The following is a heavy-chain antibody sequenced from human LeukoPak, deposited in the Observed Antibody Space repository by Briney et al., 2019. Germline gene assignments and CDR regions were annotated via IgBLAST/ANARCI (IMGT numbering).Heavy chain of an antibody. D-gene: IGHD3-10*01. CDR2: IYSGGST. Sequence: GGSLRLSCAASGFTVSSNYMSWVRQAPGKGLEWVSVIYSGGSTYYADSVKGRFTISRDNSKNTLYLQMDSLRAEDTAVYYCARATGSGSYTALNYYYYGMDVWGQGTTVTVSS. J-gene: IGHJ6*02. V-gene: IGHV3-53*01. CDR3: ARATGSGSYTALNYYYYGMDV. CDR1: GFTVSSNY.